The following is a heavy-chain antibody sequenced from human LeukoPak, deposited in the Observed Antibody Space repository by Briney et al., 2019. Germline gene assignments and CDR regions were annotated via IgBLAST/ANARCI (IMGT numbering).Heavy chain of an antibody. Sequence: GGSLRLSRAASGFTFSSYSMNWVRQAPGKGLEWVSSISSSSSYIYYADSVKGRFTISRDNAKNSLYLQMNSLRAEDTAIYYCAKNGDRGAYCTGGTCYPYFYYYMDVWGKGTTVTI. CDR3: AKNGDRGAYCTGGTCYPYFYYYMDV. CDR1: GFTFSSYS. V-gene: IGHV3-21*04. J-gene: IGHJ6*03. CDR2: ISSSSSYI. D-gene: IGHD2-15*01.